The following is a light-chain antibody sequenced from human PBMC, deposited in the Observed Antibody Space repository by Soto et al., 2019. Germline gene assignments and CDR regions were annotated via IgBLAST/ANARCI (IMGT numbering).Light chain of an antibody. CDR1: QGISRY. J-gene: IGKJ4*01. CDR3: QQLNTYPVT. Sequence: IQLTQSPSSLSASVGDSVTITCRASQGISRYLSWYQQKPGRAPKLLISAASTLQSGVPARSSGSGSGTDFTLSITSLQPEDFATYYCQQLNTYPVTFGGGTKVDIK. V-gene: IGKV1-9*01. CDR2: AAS.